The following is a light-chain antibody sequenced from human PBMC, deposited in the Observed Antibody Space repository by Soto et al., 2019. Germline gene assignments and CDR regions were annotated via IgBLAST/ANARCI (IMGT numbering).Light chain of an antibody. CDR2: DAS. Sequence: DIQMTQSPSTLSASVGDRVTITCRASQSISSWLAWYQQKPGKAPKLLIYDASSLESGVPSRFSGSGSGTEFTLTISSLHPDDFATYYCQQYNSYSPWTFGQGTKVEIQ. CDR3: QQYNSYSPWT. V-gene: IGKV1-5*01. J-gene: IGKJ1*01. CDR1: QSISSW.